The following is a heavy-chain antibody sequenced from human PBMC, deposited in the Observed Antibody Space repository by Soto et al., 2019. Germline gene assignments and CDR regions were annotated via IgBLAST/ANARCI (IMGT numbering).Heavy chain of an antibody. D-gene: IGHD5-12*01. CDR1: GYSFAGYW. J-gene: IGHJ6*02. Sequence: PGESLKISCKGSGYSFAGYWITWVRQMPGKGLEWMGRIDPSDSQTRYSPSFRGHVTISVDKTLNTAYLQWDSLKASDTAMYYCARLGGYDSGYYYYGMDVWGQGTTVTSP. CDR3: ARLGGYDSGYYYYGMDV. V-gene: IGHV5-10-1*01. CDR2: IDPSDSQT.